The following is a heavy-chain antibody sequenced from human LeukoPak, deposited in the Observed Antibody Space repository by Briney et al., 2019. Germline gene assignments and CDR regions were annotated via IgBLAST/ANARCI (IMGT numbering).Heavy chain of an antibody. CDR2: IYFSGST. Sequence: SETLSLTCTVSDDSIGNYYWSWIRQSPGKGLEWIGYIYFSGSTNYNPSLKRRVTMSVVTSKNQFSLRLTSVTAADTVTYYCARVGGSNFYNYG. J-gene: IGHJ6*01. CDR3: ARVGGSNFYNYG. D-gene: IGHD4-11*01. CDR1: DDSIGNYY. V-gene: IGHV4-59*01.